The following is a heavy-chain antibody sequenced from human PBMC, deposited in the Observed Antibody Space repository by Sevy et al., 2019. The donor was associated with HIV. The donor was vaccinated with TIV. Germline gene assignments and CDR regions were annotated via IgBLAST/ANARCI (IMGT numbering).Heavy chain of an antibody. D-gene: IGHD4-17*01. J-gene: IGHJ4*02. CDR3: ARDSDSGLDY. CDR1: GGSLNSYY. CDR2: LFYTDST. Sequence: SETLSLTCTVSGGSLNSYYWSWIRQPPGKGLEWIGYLFYTDSTNYNPSLKSRVTISVDRSKNQFSLELRSVTGADTAVYYCARDSDSGLDYWGQGTLVTVSS. V-gene: IGHV4-59*01.